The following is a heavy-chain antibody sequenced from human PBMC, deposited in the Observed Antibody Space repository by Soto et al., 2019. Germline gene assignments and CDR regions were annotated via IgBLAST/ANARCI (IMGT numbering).Heavy chain of an antibody. CDR3: TRRITAAAGDY. J-gene: IGHJ4*02. CDR1: GFTFSGSA. Sequence: EVQLVESGGGLVQPGGSLKVSCAASGFTFSGSAIHWVRQASGKGLEWVGRIRSKANSYATAYGASVKGRFTISRDDSKNTAYLQMNGLKTEDTAVYYCTRRITAAAGDYWGQGTLVTVSS. D-gene: IGHD6-13*01. V-gene: IGHV3-73*02. CDR2: IRSKANSYAT.